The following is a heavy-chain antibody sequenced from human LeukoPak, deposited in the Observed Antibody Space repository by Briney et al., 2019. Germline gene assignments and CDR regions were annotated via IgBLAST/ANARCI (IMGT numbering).Heavy chain of an antibody. CDR1: GFSFSTYS. D-gene: IGHD1-1*01. CDR2: ISSRSDTI. V-gene: IGHV3-48*04. Sequence: PGGSLRLSCAVFGFSFSTYSMNWIRQAPGKGLEWISYISSRSDTIYYADSVKGRFTISRDNAKNSLFLQMNSLRAEDTAVYYCARETTSGYWGQGTLVTVSS. J-gene: IGHJ4*02. CDR3: ARETTSGY.